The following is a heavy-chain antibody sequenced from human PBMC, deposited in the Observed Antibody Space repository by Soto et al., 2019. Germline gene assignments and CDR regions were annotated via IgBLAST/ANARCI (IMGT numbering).Heavy chain of an antibody. CDR1: GFTVSSNY. CDR2: IYSGGST. J-gene: IGHJ6*02. V-gene: IGHV3-66*01. Sequence: GGSLRLSCAASGFTVSSNYMSWVRQAPGKGLEWVSVIYSGGSTYYADSGKGRFNISRHNSKNTLYLQMNSLRAGDTAVYYCARDGYCSSTSCSPGDYYYGMDVWGQGTTVTVSS. D-gene: IGHD2-2*01. CDR3: ARDGYCSSTSCSPGDYYYGMDV.